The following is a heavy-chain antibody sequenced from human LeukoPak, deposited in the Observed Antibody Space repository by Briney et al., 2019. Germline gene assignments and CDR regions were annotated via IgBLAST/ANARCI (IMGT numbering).Heavy chain of an antibody. Sequence: SETLSLTCAVYGGSFSGYYWSWIRQPPGKGLEWIGEINHSGSTNYNPPLKSRVTISVDTSKNQFSLKLSSVTAADTAVYYCATRSSYNRSSSSPEFDYWGQGTLVTVSS. CDR3: ATRSSYNRSSSSPEFDY. V-gene: IGHV4-34*01. J-gene: IGHJ4*02. D-gene: IGHD6-6*01. CDR2: INHSGST. CDR1: GGSFSGYY.